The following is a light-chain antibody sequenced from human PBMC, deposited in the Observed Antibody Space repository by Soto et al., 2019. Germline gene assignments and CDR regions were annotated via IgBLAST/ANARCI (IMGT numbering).Light chain of an antibody. CDR2: AAS. CDR3: QQSYSTSIT. V-gene: IGKV1-39*01. CDR1: QSISSY. Sequence: DIQMTQSRSSLSASVGDRVTITCRASQSISSYLNWYQQKPGKAPKLLIYAASSLQSGVPSRFSGSGSGTDFTLTISRLQPEDFATYYCQQSYSTSITFGPGTKVDIK. J-gene: IGKJ3*01.